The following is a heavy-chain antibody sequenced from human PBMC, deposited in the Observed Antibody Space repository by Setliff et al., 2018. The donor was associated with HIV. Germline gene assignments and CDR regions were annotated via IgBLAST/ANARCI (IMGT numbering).Heavy chain of an antibody. CDR2: IYPGDSEA. J-gene: IGHJ4*02. D-gene: IGHD3-3*02. Sequence: PGESLKISCKGSGYIFGLYWIAWVRQMPGKGLEWMGIIYPGDSEARYSPSFQGQVTISADKSISTAYLQWSSVKTSDSGIYFCARLGGSFGIPHFDFWGQGTPVTVSS. CDR3: ARLGGSFGIPHFDF. CDR1: GYIFGLYW. V-gene: IGHV5-51*01.